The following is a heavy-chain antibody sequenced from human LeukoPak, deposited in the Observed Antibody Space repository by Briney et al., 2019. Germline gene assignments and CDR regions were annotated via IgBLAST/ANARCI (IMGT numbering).Heavy chain of an antibody. CDR3: AREVTGTLNY. CDR2: IYHSGST. Sequence: SETLSLTCAVSGGSISSGGYSWSWIRQPPGKGLEWIGYIYHSGSTYYNPSLKSRVTMPVDTSKNQFSLKLSSVTAADTAVYYCAREVTGTLNYWGQGTLVTVSS. CDR1: GGSISSGGYS. V-gene: IGHV4-30-2*01. D-gene: IGHD1-7*01. J-gene: IGHJ4*02.